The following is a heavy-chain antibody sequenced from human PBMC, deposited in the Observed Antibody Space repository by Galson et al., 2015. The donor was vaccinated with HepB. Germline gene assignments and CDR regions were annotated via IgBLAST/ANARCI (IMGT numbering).Heavy chain of an antibody. D-gene: IGHD3-9*01. CDR2: IIPIFGTA. CDR1: GGTFSSYA. CDR3: ARRPPLRYYFDY. V-gene: IGHV1-69*13. J-gene: IGHJ4*02. Sequence: SVKVSCKASGGTFSSYAISWVRQAPGQGLEWMGGIIPIFGTANYAQKFQGRVTITADESTSTAYMELSSLRSEDTAVYYCARRPPLRYYFDYWGQGTLVTVSS.